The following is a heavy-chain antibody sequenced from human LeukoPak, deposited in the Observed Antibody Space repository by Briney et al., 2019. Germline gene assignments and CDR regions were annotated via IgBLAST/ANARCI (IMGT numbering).Heavy chain of an antibody. J-gene: IGHJ4*02. CDR3: ARVSDTAMVIDY. Sequence: PSETLSLTCAVYGGSFSGYYWSWIRQPPGKGLEWIGEINHSGSTNYNPSLKSRVAISVGTSKNQFSLKLSSVTAADTAVYYCARVSDTAMVIDYWGQGTLVTVSS. V-gene: IGHV4-34*01. CDR1: GGSFSGYY. D-gene: IGHD5-18*01. CDR2: INHSGST.